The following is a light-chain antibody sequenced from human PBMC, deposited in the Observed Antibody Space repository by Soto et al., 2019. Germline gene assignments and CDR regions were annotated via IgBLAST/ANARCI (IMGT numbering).Light chain of an antibody. CDR2: GAL. CDR1: QNIRSN. Sequence: EIVMTQSPATLSVSPGERATLSCRASQNIRSNLAWYQQKPGQAPRLLIYGALTRATGIPARFSGSGSGTDFTLTISRLEPEDFAVYYCQQYQNSPRTFGQGTKV. CDR3: QQYQNSPRT. J-gene: IGKJ1*01. V-gene: IGKV3-15*01.